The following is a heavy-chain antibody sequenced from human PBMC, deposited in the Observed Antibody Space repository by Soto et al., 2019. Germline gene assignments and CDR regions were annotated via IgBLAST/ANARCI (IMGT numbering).Heavy chain of an antibody. Sequence: EVQLVESGGGLVQPGESLRLSCAASGFTFSYYWMHWVRPAPGKGLVWVSRIHSDGSSTTYADSVKDRFTISRDNARTTLYLQMNSLRAEDTAVYYCARGDRGAFDLWGQGTVLTVSS. J-gene: IGHJ3*01. CDR2: IHSDGSST. CDR3: ARGDRGAFDL. D-gene: IGHD1-26*01. CDR1: GFTFSYYW. V-gene: IGHV3-74*03.